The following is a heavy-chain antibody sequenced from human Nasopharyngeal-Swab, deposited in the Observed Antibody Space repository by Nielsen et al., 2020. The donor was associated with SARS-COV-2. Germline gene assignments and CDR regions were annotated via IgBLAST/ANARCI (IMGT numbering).Heavy chain of an antibody. D-gene: IGHD4-17*01. V-gene: IGHV3-7*01. CDR2: IKQDGGEK. J-gene: IGHJ4*02. Sequence: GESLKISCAASGFTFSSYWMSWVRQAPEKGLEWVANIKQDGGEKNYVDSVKGRFTISRDNAKNSLYLQMNTLRAEDTAVYYCVRDVIATVTTPPDYWGQGTLVTVSS. CDR1: GFTFSSYW. CDR3: VRDVIATVTTPPDY.